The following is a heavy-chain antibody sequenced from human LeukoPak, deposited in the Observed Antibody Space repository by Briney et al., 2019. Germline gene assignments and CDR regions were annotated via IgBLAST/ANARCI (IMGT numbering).Heavy chain of an antibody. J-gene: IGHJ6*02. CDR3: ARGELTTVTSYYYYGMDV. CDR1: GFTFSSYS. D-gene: IGHD4-17*01. CDR2: ISSSSSYI. Sequence: GGSLRLSCAASGFTFSSYSMNWVRQAPGKGLEWVSSISSSSSYIYYADSAKGRFTISRDNAKNSLYLQMNSLRAEDTAVYYCARGELTTVTSYYYYGMDVWGQGTTVTVSS. V-gene: IGHV3-21*01.